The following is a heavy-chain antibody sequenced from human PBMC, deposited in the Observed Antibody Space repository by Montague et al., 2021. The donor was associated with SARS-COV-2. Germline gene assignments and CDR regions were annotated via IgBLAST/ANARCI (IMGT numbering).Heavy chain of an antibody. J-gene: IGHJ3*01. CDR2: IYYSGNT. CDR1: GGSITNNIDY. CDR3: ARLKGYFVSSGSHSALDF. V-gene: IGHV4-39*02. Sequence: SETLSLTCTVSGGSITNNIDYWAWIRQPPGKGLEWIGSIYYSGNTYYNPSLKSRVTISVVTSKNHFTLKLNSVTAAETAVYYCARLKGYFVSSGSHSALDFWGQGTKVTVSS. D-gene: IGHD3-22*01.